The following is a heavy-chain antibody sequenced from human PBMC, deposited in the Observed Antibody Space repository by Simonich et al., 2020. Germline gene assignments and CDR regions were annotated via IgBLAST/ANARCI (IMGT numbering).Heavy chain of an antibody. J-gene: IGHJ6*02. CDR1: GFTFSSYE. V-gene: IGHV3-48*03. Sequence: EVQLVESGGGFVQPGGSLRLSCAASGFTFSSYEMNWVRQAPGKGLEWVSYISSSGSTIYYADSVKGRFTSSRDNAKNSLYLQMNSLRAEDTAVYYCARDFRLQLVEIGTYYYYGMDVWGQGTTVTVSS. D-gene: IGHD6-6*01. CDR2: ISSSGSTI. CDR3: ARDFRLQLVEIGTYYYYGMDV.